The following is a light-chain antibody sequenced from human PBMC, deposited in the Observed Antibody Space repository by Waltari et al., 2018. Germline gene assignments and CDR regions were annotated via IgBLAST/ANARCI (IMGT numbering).Light chain of an antibody. CDR1: ESVSSN. CDR3: QQYNTWPPYT. V-gene: IGKV3-15*01. Sequence: EIVMTQSPATLSVSPGESATLSCRASESVSSNLAWYQQKPGQAPRLLMDSGSTRAPGMPARFSGSGSGREFTLTISSLQSEDFAVYYCQQYNTWPPYTFGQGTKLEIK. J-gene: IGKJ2*01. CDR2: SGS.